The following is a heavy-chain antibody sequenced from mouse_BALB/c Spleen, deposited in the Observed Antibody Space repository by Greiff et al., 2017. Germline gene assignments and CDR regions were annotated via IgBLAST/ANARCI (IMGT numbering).Heavy chain of an antibody. J-gene: IGHJ4*01. Sequence: VQLQQSGPELVKPGASVRISCKASGYTFTSYYIHWVKQRPGQGLEWIGWIYPGNVNTKYNEKFKGKATLTADKSSSTAYMQLSSLTSEDSAVYFCARWGDYDHYAMDYWGQGTSVTVSS. D-gene: IGHD2-4*01. V-gene: IGHV1S56*01. CDR1: GYTFTSYY. CDR3: ARWGDYDHYAMDY. CDR2: IYPGNVNT.